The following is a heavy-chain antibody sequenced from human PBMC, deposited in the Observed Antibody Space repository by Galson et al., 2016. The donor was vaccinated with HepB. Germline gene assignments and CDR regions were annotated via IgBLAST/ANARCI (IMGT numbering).Heavy chain of an antibody. CDR1: GFSFSDYW. Sequence: SLRLSCAASGFSFSDYWMHWVRQAPGKGLEWVAVMSDDGTNKFYADSVKGRFIISRDNSKNTLYLQMNSLRVEDTAVYYCAGGDFHYWGQGTLVTVSS. CDR3: AGGDFHY. CDR2: MSDDGTNK. V-gene: IGHV3-30*03. J-gene: IGHJ4*02.